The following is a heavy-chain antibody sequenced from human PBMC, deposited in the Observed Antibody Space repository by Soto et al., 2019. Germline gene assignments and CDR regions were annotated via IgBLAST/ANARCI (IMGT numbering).Heavy chain of an antibody. J-gene: IGHJ4*02. V-gene: IGHV4-34*02. CDR2: VFYDGKT. CDR3: ASARWDY. Sequence: QVHLQQWGAGLLKPSETLSLTCAVSGGSFNANYWSWVRQPPGKGLEWIGKVFYDGKTNYNPSLRGRVTVSVDTSKNQFSLKLTSVTAADTAVYYCASARWDYWGQGTHVTVSS. CDR1: GGSFNANY.